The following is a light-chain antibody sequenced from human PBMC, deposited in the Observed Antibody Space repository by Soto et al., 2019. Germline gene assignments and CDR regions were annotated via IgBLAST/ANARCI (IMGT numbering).Light chain of an antibody. Sequence: QSALTQPASVSGSPGQSITISCTGTSSDIGGYNYVSWYQQLPGKVPKLIIYDVSNRPSGVSDRFSGSKSGNAASLTISGLQAEDEADYYCSSYTRTSTLYDFGTGTKLTVL. V-gene: IGLV2-14*03. J-gene: IGLJ1*01. CDR2: DVS. CDR1: SSDIGGYNY. CDR3: SSYTRTSTLYD.